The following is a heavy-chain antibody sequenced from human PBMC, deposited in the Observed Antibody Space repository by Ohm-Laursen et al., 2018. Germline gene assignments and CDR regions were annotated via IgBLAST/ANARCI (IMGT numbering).Heavy chain of an antibody. D-gene: IGHD3-16*01. CDR2: ISGSGGST. V-gene: IGHV3-23*01. J-gene: IGHJ4*02. CDR1: GFTYSSYA. CDR3: ARGLGDSTG. Sequence: SLRLSCSASGFTYSSYAMSWVRQAPGKGLEWVSAISGSGGSTYYADSVKGRFTISRDNAKNTLYLQMNSLRAEDTAVYYCARGLGDSTGWGQGTLVTVSS.